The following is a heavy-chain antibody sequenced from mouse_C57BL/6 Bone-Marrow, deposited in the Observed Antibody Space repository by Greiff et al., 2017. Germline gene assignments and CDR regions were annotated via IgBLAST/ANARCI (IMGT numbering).Heavy chain of an antibody. Sequence: DVMLVESGGGLVKPGGSLKISCAASGFTFSSYAMSWVRQTPEKRLEWVATISDGGSYTYYPDNVKGRFTISRDNAKNNLYLQMSHLKSEDTAMYYCARDDVSFDYWGQGTTLTVSS. CDR1: GFTFSSYA. V-gene: IGHV5-4*01. CDR3: ARDDVSFDY. CDR2: ISDGGSYT. D-gene: IGHD2-3*01. J-gene: IGHJ2*01.